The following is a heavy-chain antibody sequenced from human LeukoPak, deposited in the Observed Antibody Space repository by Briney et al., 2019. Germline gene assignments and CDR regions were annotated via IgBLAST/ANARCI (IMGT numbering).Heavy chain of an antibody. Sequence: GGSLRLSCAASGFTFGSYWMSWVRQAPGKGLEWVANIKQDGSEKYYVDSVKGRFTISRDNAKNSLYLQMNSLRAEDTAVYYCAREHGDYEYFQHWGQGTLVTVSS. CDR2: IKQDGSEK. V-gene: IGHV3-7*01. D-gene: IGHD4-17*01. CDR1: GFTFGSYW. J-gene: IGHJ1*01. CDR3: AREHGDYEYFQH.